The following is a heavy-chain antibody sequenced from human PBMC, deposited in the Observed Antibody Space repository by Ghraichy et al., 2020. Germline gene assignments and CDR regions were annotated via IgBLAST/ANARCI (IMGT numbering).Heavy chain of an antibody. J-gene: IGHJ6*02. CDR2: ISWNSGSI. CDR1: GFTFDDYA. D-gene: IGHD6-19*01. Sequence: GGSLRLSCAASGFTFDDYAMHWVRQAPGKGLEWVSGISWNSGSIGYADSVKGRFTISRDNAKNSLYLQMNSLRAEDTALYYCAKDRGYSSGLNGYYYGMDVWGQGTTVTVSS. CDR3: AKDRGYSSGLNGYYYGMDV. V-gene: IGHV3-9*01.